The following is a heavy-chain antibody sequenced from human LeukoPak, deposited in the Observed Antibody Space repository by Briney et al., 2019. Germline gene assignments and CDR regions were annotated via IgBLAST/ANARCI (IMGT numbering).Heavy chain of an antibody. CDR1: VDTFTSCY. Sequence: SVKLSCKACVDTFTSCYMHWVRQAPGEGLEWMGIINPSGGSTSYAQKFQGRVTMTRDTSTSTVYMELSRLRSDDTAVYYCARGYYDSSGYYHAPYYYYYGMDVWGQGTTVTVSS. V-gene: IGHV1-46*01. CDR3: ARGYYDSSGYYHAPYYYYYGMDV. J-gene: IGHJ6*02. CDR2: INPSGGST. D-gene: IGHD3-22*01.